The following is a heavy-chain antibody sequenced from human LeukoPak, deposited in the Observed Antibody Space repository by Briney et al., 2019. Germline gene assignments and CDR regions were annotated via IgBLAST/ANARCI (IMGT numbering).Heavy chain of an antibody. J-gene: IGHJ4*02. V-gene: IGHV3-9*01. CDR3: ASLRVVVPAANPNFDY. D-gene: IGHD2-2*01. CDR2: ISWNSGSI. CDR1: GFTFDDYA. Sequence: GGSLRLSCAASGFTFDDYAMHWVRQAPGKGLEWVSGISWNSGSIGYADSVKGRFTISRDNSKNTLYLQMNSLRAEDTAVYYCASLRVVVPAANPNFDYWGQGTLVTVSS.